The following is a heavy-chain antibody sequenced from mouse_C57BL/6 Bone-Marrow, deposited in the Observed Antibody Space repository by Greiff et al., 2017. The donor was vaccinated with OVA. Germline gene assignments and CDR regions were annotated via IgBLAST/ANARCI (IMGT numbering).Heavy chain of an antibody. J-gene: IGHJ1*03. CDR1: GFTFSDYG. CDR3: ARVRNHWYCDV. CDR2: ISSGSSTI. Sequence: DVMLVESGGGLVKPGGSLKLSCAASGFTFSDYGMHWVRQAPEKGLEWVAYISSGSSTIYYADTVKGRFTISRDNAKNTLFLQMTSLRSEDTAMYYCARVRNHWYCDVWGTGTTVTVSS. V-gene: IGHV5-17*01.